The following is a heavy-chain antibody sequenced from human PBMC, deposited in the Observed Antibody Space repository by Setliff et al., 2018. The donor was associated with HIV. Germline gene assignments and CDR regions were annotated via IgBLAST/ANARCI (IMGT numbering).Heavy chain of an antibody. V-gene: IGHV3-72*01. CDR1: GFTFSDHY. CDR2: IRTKANSYTT. Sequence: GSLRLSCAASGFTFSDHYSDWVRQAPGKGLEWVGRIRTKANSYTTEYATSVKGRFTISRDDSKSIPYLQMNSLKTEDTAVYYCTRYSYPDYWGQGTLVTVSS. CDR3: TRYSYPDY. J-gene: IGHJ4*02. D-gene: IGHD5-18*01.